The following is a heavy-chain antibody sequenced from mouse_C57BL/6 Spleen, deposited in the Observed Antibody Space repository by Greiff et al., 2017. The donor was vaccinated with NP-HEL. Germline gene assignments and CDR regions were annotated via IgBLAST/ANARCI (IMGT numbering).Heavy chain of an antibody. Sequence: EVQLQQSGPELVKPGASVKISCKASGYSFTGYYMNWVKQSPEKSLEWIGEINPSTGGTTYNQKFKAKATLTVDKSSSTAYMQLKSLTSEDSAVYYCAREYSNYVGAMDYWGQRTSVTVSS. V-gene: IGHV1-42*01. J-gene: IGHJ4*01. D-gene: IGHD2-5*01. CDR2: INPSTGGT. CDR1: GYSFTGYY. CDR3: AREYSNYVGAMDY.